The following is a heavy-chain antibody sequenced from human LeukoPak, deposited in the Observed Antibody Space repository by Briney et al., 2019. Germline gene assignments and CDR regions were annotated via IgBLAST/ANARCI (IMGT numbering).Heavy chain of an antibody. CDR2: ISYDGSNK. Sequence: GGSLRLSCAASGFTFSGYPIHWVRQAPGKGLEWVAVISYDGSNKYYADSVKGRFTISRDNSKNTLYLQMNSLRAEDTAVYYCARDRVGALDYWGQGTLVTVSS. CDR1: GFTFSGYP. V-gene: IGHV3-30-3*01. CDR3: ARDRVGALDY. D-gene: IGHD1-26*01. J-gene: IGHJ4*02.